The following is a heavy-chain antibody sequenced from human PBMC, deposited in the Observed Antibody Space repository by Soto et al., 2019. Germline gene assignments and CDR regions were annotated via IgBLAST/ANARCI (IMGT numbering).Heavy chain of an antibody. Sequence: GSLRLSCAASGFRLSSDWMHWVRQAPGMGLVWVAGISGDGTNRVYADSVKGRFTISRDNAKNTLFLQMDTLSAEDTAFYYCAKNRGGGLGPWGQGTLVTVSS. V-gene: IGHV3-74*01. D-gene: IGHD3-16*01. J-gene: IGHJ5*02. CDR3: AKNRGGGLGP. CDR2: ISGDGTNR. CDR1: GFRLSSDW.